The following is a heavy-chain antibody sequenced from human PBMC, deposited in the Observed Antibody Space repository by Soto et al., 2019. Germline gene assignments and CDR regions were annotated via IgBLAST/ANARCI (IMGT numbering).Heavy chain of an antibody. CDR2: ISGSGVTT. J-gene: IGHJ4*02. CDR1: GFTFNSYA. V-gene: IGHV3-23*01. Sequence: GGSLRLSCAASGFTFNSYAMSWVRQAPGKGLEWVSGISGSGVTTYHADSVKGRFTISRDNSKNTLYLQMNSLRAEETAVYYCARATSFHAYSSGSYGGFDYWGQGTLVTVSS. CDR3: ARATSFHAYSSGSYGGFDY. D-gene: IGHD3-22*01.